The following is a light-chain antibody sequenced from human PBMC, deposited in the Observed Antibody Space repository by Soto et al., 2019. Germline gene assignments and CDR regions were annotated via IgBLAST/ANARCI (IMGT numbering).Light chain of an antibody. CDR2: KAS. V-gene: IGKV1-5*03. Sequence: EIKMTQYPATLSVYVGDRDTVTCRASQSISSCLAWYQQKPGQAPKLLIYKASSLASGVPSRFSGSGSGTEFTLTISSLQSDDFAIYYCQRYNSYPRTFGGGTKVDIK. CDR3: QRYNSYPRT. J-gene: IGKJ4*02. CDR1: QSISSC.